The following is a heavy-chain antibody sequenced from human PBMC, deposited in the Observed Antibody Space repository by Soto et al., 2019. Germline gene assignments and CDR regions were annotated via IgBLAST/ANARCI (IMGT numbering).Heavy chain of an antibody. Sequence: TLSLTCNVSGGSISNRDTYWSWIRRPPGKGLEWIGYIYYSGSTYYNPSLKSRVTFSIDTSKNQSFLNLKSVTAADTAVYYCARALGILTGYFRPWGQGTLVTVSS. J-gene: IGHJ5*02. D-gene: IGHD3-9*01. CDR1: GGSISNRDTY. V-gene: IGHV4-30-4*08. CDR2: IYYSGST. CDR3: ARALGILTGYFRP.